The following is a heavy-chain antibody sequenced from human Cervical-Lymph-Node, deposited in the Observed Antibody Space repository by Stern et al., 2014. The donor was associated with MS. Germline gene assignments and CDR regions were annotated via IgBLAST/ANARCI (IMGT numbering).Heavy chain of an antibody. CDR2: INTNTGNS. Sequence: QVQLVQSGSELKEPGASVKVSCKASGYTLTNYPMNWVRQAPGQGLEWMGWINTNTGNSTYAQGFQGRFVFSLDTTVSTAYLHISSLKAEDTAVYYCARYFVETAMITRSDYLDSWGQGTLVTVSS. J-gene: IGHJ4*02. CDR3: ARYFVETAMITRSDYLDS. V-gene: IGHV7-4-1*02. CDR1: GYTLTNYP. D-gene: IGHD5-18*01.